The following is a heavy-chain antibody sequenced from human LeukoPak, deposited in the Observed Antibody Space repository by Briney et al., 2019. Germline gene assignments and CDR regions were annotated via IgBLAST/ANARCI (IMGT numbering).Heavy chain of an antibody. J-gene: IGHJ4*02. CDR3: TRESGSYHGNDY. V-gene: IGHV1-2*06. CDR1: GGTFSSYA. CDR2: INPNNGGT. D-gene: IGHD1-26*01. Sequence: ASVKVSCTASGGTFSSYAISWVRQAPGQGLEWMGRINPNNGGTNYAQKFQGRVTMTGDTSISTAYMELSSLRSDDTAVYYCTRESGSYHGNDYWGQGTLVTVSS.